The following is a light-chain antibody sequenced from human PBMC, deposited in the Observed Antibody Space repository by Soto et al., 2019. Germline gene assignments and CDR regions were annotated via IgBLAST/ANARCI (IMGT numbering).Light chain of an antibody. Sequence: QSVLTQPASVSGSPGQSITISCTGTSSDVGLYNLVSWYQQLPGKAPKLIIYEVNERPSGISDRFSGSKSGNTASLTISGLQDEDGAGYYCFSYVGSSILMFGGGTKLTVL. V-gene: IGLV2-23*02. CDR1: SSDVGLYNL. CDR2: EVN. CDR3: FSYVGSSILM. J-gene: IGLJ3*02.